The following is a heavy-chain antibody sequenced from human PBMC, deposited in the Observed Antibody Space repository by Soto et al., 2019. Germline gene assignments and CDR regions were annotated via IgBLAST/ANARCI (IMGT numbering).Heavy chain of an antibody. J-gene: IGHJ4*02. V-gene: IGHV4-59*01. Sequence: QVQLQESGPGLVKPSETLSLTCTVSGGSISSYYWSWIRQPPGKGLEWIGYIYYSGSTNYNPSLESRVTISVYTSKNQFSLMLSSVTAADTAVYYCARYSSSWYYFDYWGQGTLVTVSS. CDR1: GGSISSYY. D-gene: IGHD6-13*01. CDR3: ARYSSSWYYFDY. CDR2: IYYSGST.